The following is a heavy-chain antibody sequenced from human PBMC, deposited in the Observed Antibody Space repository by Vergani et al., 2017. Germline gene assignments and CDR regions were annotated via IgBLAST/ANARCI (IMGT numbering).Heavy chain of an antibody. J-gene: IGHJ3*02. Sequence: QVQLVESGGGLVKPGGSLRLFCAASGFSFSDHYMTWLRQAPGKGLEWVSYISNSGNTIEYADSVKGRFSLYRDNAKSSLFLQMDSLRAEDTAVYYCARDHRDYNNYPGTFDIWGQGSMVTVSS. CDR2: ISNSGNTI. CDR1: GFSFSDHY. CDR3: ARDHRDYNNYPGTFDI. D-gene: IGHD5-24*01. V-gene: IGHV3-11*01.